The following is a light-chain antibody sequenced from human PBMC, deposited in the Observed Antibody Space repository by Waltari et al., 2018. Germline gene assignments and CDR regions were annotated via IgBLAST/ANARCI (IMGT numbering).Light chain of an antibody. CDR1: SSNFGSNF. V-gene: IGLV1-47*01. J-gene: IGLJ3*02. CDR3: AAWDDSLSGWV. CDR2: RNN. Sequence: QSVLTQPPSASETPGQRVTISCSGSSSNFGSNFVYWYKQLPGTAPKLLIYRNNQRPSGVPDRFSVSNSGTSASLAISGLRSEDEADYYCAAWDDSLSGWVFGGGTKLTVL.